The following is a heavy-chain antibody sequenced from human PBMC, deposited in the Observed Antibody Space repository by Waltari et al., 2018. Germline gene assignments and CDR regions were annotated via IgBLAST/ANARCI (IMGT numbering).Heavy chain of an antibody. CDR3: ARLVATRPDSFSIYHYYYMDV. CDR1: GGSFSGYY. CDR2: INHRGKT. V-gene: IGHV4-34*01. D-gene: IGHD6-6*01. J-gene: IGHJ6*03. Sequence: QVQLQQWGGGLLKPSETLSLTCAVYGGSFSGYYWIWIRQPPGKGLEWVGEINHRGKTNYNPSLKSQVTMSVGTAENQVSLELNSVTAADTAVYFCARLVATRPDSFSIYHYYYMDVWGTGTTVTISS.